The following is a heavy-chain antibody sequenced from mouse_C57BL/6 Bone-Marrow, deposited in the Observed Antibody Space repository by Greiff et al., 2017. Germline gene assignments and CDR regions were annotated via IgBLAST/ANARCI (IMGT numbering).Heavy chain of an antibody. J-gene: IGHJ1*03. Sequence: VQLQQSGPELVKPGASVKISCKASGYTFTDYYMNWVKQSHGKSLEWIGDINPNNGGTSYNQKFKGKATLTVDKSSSTAYMELRSLTSEDSAVYYCARRGYYGNPSYWYFDVWGTGTTVTVSS. CDR1: GYTFTDYY. CDR2: INPNNGGT. CDR3: ARRGYYGNPSYWYFDV. V-gene: IGHV1-26*01. D-gene: IGHD2-1*01.